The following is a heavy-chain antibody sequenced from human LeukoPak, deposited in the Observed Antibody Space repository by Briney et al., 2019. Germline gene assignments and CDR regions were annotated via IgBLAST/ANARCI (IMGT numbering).Heavy chain of an antibody. CDR3: AKAPGEYCSSTSCYSDY. J-gene: IGHJ4*02. CDR1: GFTVSSNY. D-gene: IGHD2-2*01. V-gene: IGHV3-66*01. Sequence: QPGGSLRLSCAASGFTVSSNYMSWVRQAPGKGLEWVSVIYSGGSTYYADSVKGRFTISRDNSKNTLYLQMNSLRAEDAALYYCAKAPGEYCSSTSCYSDYWGPGTLVTVSS. CDR2: IYSGGST.